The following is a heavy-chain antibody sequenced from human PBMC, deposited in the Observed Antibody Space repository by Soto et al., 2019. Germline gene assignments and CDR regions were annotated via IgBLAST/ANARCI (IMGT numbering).Heavy chain of an antibody. CDR2: IRNKANSYTT. J-gene: IGHJ4*02. Sequence: EVQLVESGGGLVLPGGSLRLSCAASGFTFSDYFMDWVRQAAGKGLEWVGRIRNKANSYTTEYAASGKGRFTIARDDSNNLLYLQMKSLKTDDTAVYYCTRGPADYWGRGTLVTVSS. CDR1: GFTFSDYF. CDR3: TRGPADY. V-gene: IGHV3-72*01.